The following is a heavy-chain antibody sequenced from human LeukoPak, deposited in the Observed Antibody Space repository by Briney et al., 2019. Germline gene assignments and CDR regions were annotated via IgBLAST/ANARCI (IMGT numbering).Heavy chain of an antibody. V-gene: IGHV3-66*01. Sequence: HPGGSLRLSCAASGFTFSSYGMSWVRQAPGKGLEWVSVIYSGGSIYYADSVKGRFTISRDNSKNTLYLQMNSLRAEDTAVYYCARDSSHITMIGYFQHWGQGTLVTVSS. D-gene: IGHD3-22*01. J-gene: IGHJ1*01. CDR2: IYSGGSI. CDR3: ARDSSHITMIGYFQH. CDR1: GFTFSSYG.